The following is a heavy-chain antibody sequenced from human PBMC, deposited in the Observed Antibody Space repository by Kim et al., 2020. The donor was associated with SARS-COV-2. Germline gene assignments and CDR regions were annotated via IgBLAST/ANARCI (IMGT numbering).Heavy chain of an antibody. D-gene: IGHD3-9*01. CDR2: IYPGDSDT. Sequence: GESLKISCKGSGYSFTSYWIGWVRQMPGKGLEWMGIIYPGDSDTRYSPSFQGQVTISADKSISTAYLQWSSLKASDTAMYYCARAVGVYYDILTGWVYWGQGTLVTVSS. CDR3: ARAVGVYYDILTGWVY. V-gene: IGHV5-51*01. J-gene: IGHJ4*02. CDR1: GYSFTSYW.